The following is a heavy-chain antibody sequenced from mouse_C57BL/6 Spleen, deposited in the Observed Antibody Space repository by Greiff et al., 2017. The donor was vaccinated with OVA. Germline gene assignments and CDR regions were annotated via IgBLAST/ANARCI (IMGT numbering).Heavy chain of an antibody. CDR3: ASRGYYGSSPYYAMDY. V-gene: IGHV1-39*01. J-gene: IGHJ4*01. Sequence: VQLQQSGPELVKPGASVKISCKASGYSFTDYNMNWVKQSNGKSLEWIGIINPNYGTTSYNQKFKGKATLTVDQSSSTAYMQLNSLTSEDSAVYYCASRGYYGSSPYYAMDYWGQGTSVTVSS. D-gene: IGHD1-1*01. CDR1: GYSFTDYN. CDR2: INPNYGTT.